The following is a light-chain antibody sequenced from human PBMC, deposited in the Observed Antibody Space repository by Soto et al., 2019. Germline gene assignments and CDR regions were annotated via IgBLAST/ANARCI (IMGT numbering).Light chain of an antibody. J-gene: IGKJ1*01. CDR2: GAS. V-gene: IGKV3-15*01. CDR3: QQYHNSPT. CDR1: QSVSSY. Sequence: EIVLTQSKATLSLSPGASANLPCRASQSVSSYLAWYQQKPGQAPRLLIYGASTRPIGIPARFSGSGSGTEFTLTISSLQSEDFAVYYCQQYHNSPTFGQGTKVAIK.